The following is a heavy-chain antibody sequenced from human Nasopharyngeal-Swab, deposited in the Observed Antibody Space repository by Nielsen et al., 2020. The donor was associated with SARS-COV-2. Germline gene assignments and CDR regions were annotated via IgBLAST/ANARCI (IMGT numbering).Heavy chain of an antibody. CDR2: INHCGSP. D-gene: IGHD3-10*01. Sequence: WIRQPPGKGLEWIGEINHCGSPNYNPSLKSRVTISVDTSKNQFSLKLSSVTAADTAVYYCASARSYGSGRNPKGGGNFDYWGQGTLVTVSS. V-gene: IGHV4-34*13. CDR3: ASARSYGSGRNPKGGGNFDY. J-gene: IGHJ4*02.